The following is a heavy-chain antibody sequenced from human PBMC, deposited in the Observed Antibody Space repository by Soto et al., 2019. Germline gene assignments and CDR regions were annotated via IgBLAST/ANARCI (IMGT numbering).Heavy chain of an antibody. CDR1: GFTFSTYW. D-gene: IGHD6-13*01. J-gene: IGHJ4*02. V-gene: IGHV3-7*01. CDR3: ARDSGYTSSWYLLDY. CDR2: INQDGSEK. Sequence: GGSLRLSCAASGFTFSTYWISWVRQAPGKGLEWVANINQDGSEKYSVDSVRGRFTISRDNAQNSLYLQMNSLRADDTAVYYCARDSGYTSSWYLLDYWGQGTLVTVSS.